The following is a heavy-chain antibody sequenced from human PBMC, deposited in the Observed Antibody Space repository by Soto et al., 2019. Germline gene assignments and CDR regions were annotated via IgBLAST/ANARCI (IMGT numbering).Heavy chain of an antibody. CDR3: ARFGGVGGYCSSTSCRRFDY. V-gene: IGHV4-34*01. Sequence: LSLTCAVYGGSFSGYYWSWIRQPPGKGLEWIGEINHSGSTNYNPSLKSRVTISVDTSKNQFSLKLSSVTAADTAVYYCARFGGVGGYCSSTSCRRFDYWGQGTLVTVSS. CDR2: INHSGST. J-gene: IGHJ4*02. D-gene: IGHD2-2*01. CDR1: GGSFSGYY.